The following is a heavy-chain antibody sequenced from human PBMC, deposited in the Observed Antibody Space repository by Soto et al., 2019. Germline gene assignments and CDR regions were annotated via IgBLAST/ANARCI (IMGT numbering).Heavy chain of an antibody. CDR2: IYYRGST. J-gene: IGHJ6*02. V-gene: IGHV4-59*11. CDR3: ARDGREASGMDV. D-gene: IGHD1-26*01. Sequence: SETLSLTCTVSGGTISSHYWSWVRQAPGKGLEWIGHIYYRGSTTYNPSLRSRSTISVDTSNNQFSLKLNSVTTADTAVYYCARDGREASGMDVWGQGTKVTVSS. CDR1: GGTISSHY.